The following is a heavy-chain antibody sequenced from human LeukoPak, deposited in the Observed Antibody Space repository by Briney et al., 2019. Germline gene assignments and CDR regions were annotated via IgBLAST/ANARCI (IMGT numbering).Heavy chain of an antibody. V-gene: IGHV3-48*03. CDR3: ARDQPSSWYYFDY. J-gene: IGHJ4*02. CDR2: ITRSGDTI. D-gene: IGHD6-13*01. CDR1: GCTFSSYE. Sequence: GGSLRLSCAASGCTFSSYEVNWVRQAPGKGLEWVSYITRSGDTIYYADSVKGRFTISRDNAKNSLYLQMNSLRAEDTAVYYCARDQPSSWYYFDYWGQGTLVTVSS.